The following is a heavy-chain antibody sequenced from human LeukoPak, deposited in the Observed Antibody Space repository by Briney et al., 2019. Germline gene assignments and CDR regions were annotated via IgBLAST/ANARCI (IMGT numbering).Heavy chain of an antibody. V-gene: IGHV4-59*08. J-gene: IGHJ2*01. Sequence: SETLSLTCTVSGGSISSYYWSWIRQPPGKGLEWIGYIYYSGSTNYNPSLKSRVTISVDTSKNQFSLKLSSVTAADPAVYYCARREYSSSSWYFDLWGRGTLVTVSS. CDR1: GGSISSYY. D-gene: IGHD6-6*01. CDR2: IYYSGST. CDR3: ARREYSSSSWYFDL.